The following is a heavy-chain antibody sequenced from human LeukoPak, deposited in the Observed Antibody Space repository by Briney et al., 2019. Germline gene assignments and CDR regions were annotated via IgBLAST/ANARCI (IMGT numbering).Heavy chain of an antibody. J-gene: IGHJ6*03. V-gene: IGHV1-2*02. Sequence: ASVKVSCKASGYTFTSYAMNWVRQAPGQGLEWMGWINPNSGGTNYAQKFQGRVTMTRDTSISTAYMELSRLRSDDTAVYYCARRTVTTEYYYYYMDVWGKGTTVTVSS. CDR3: ARRTVTTEYYYYYMDV. CDR1: GYTFTSYA. CDR2: INPNSGGT. D-gene: IGHD4-11*01.